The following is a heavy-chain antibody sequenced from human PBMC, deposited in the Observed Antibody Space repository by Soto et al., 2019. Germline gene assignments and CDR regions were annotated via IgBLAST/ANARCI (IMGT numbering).Heavy chain of an antibody. D-gene: IGHD2-8*01. Sequence: SETLSLTCAVYGGSFSGYYWSWIRQPPGKGLEWIGEINHSGSTNYNPSLKSRVTISVDTSKNQFSLKLSSVTAADTAVYYCARAPCTNGVCYYTVWGWFDPWGQGTLVTVSS. CDR1: GGSFSGYY. J-gene: IGHJ5*02. CDR3: ARAPCTNGVCYYTVWGWFDP. V-gene: IGHV4-34*01. CDR2: INHSGST.